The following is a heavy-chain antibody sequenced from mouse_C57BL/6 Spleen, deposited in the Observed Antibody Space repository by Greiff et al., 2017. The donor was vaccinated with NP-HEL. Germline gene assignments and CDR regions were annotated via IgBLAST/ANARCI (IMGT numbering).Heavy chain of an antibody. CDR3: AYYGSSYEFAY. Sequence: DVKLVESGAELVKPGASVKLSCTASGFNIKDYYMHWVKQRTEQGLEWIGRIDPEDGETKYAPKFQGKATITADTSSNTAYLQLSSLTSEDTAVYYCAYYGSSYEFAYWGQGTLVTVSA. CDR1: GFNIKDYY. J-gene: IGHJ3*01. CDR2: IDPEDGET. D-gene: IGHD1-1*01. V-gene: IGHV14-2*01.